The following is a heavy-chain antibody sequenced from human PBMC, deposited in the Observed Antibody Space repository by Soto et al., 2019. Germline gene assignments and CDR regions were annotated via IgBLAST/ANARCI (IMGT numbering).Heavy chain of an antibody. V-gene: IGHV3-73*01. Sequence: GGSLRLSCAASGFTFSGSAMHWVRQASGKGLEWVGRIRSKANSYATAYAASVKGRFTISRDDSKNTAYLQMNRLKTEDTAVYYCSSSGITIFGVVILDAFDIWGQGTMVTVSS. CDR1: GFTFSGSA. CDR3: SSSGITIFGVVILDAFDI. J-gene: IGHJ3*02. CDR2: IRSKANSYAT. D-gene: IGHD3-3*01.